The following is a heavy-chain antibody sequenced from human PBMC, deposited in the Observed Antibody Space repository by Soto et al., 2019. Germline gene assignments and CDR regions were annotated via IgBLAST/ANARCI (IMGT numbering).Heavy chain of an antibody. J-gene: IGHJ4*02. CDR2: IYYSGDT. CDR1: GGSTSSDNY. Sequence: TSETLSLTCTVSGGSTSSDNYWSWIRQPPGKGLEWIGHIYYSGDTDYNPSLKSRLAISIDTSKNQFSLKLSSVTAADTAVYFCAREGGESSDGLYYFDSWGQGSLVTVSS. CDR3: AREGGESSDGLYYFDS. V-gene: IGHV4-30-4*01. D-gene: IGHD3-16*01.